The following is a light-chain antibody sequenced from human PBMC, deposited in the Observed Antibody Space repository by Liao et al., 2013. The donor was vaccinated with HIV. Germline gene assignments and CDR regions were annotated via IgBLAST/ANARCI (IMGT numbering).Light chain of an antibody. V-gene: IGLV3-21*01. CDR2: QDT. Sequence: SYVLTQPPSVSVAPGKTARITCGTNNIGSKSVHWYQQKAGQAPVLVIYQDTRRPSGIPERFSGSNSGNTATLTISRVEAGDEADYYCQAWDTNTLVFGGGTKLTVL. CDR1: NIGSKS. CDR3: QAWDTNTLV. J-gene: IGLJ2*01.